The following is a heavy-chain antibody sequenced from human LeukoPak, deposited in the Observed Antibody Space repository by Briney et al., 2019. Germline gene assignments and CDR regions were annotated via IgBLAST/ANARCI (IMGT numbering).Heavy chain of an antibody. CDR2: ISCRGGST. V-gene: IGHV3-23*01. J-gene: IGHJ5*02. Sequence: GGSLRLFCAASGFTFNIYAKSWVPQAPGEGVECVSAISCRGGSTYYADSVKGRFTISRDNSKNTLYLQMNSLRAEDTDVYYCAKDRNRDDFWSGFPAGWFDPWGQGTLVTVSS. CDR3: AKDRNRDDFWSGFPAGWFDP. D-gene: IGHD3-3*01. CDR1: GFTFNIYA.